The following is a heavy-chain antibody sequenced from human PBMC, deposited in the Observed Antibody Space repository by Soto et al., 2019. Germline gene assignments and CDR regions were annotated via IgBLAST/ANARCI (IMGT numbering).Heavy chain of an antibody. CDR2: ISYDGSNK. J-gene: IGHJ4*02. Sequence: GGSLRLSCAASGFTFSSYGMHWVRQAPGKGLEWVAVISYDGSNKYYADSVKGRFTISRDNSKNTLYLQMNSLRAEDTAVYYCAKDPTLLSTVTTFEGIIDYWGQGTLVTFYS. V-gene: IGHV3-30*18. D-gene: IGHD4-17*01. CDR1: GFTFSSYG. CDR3: AKDPTLLSTVTTFEGIIDY.